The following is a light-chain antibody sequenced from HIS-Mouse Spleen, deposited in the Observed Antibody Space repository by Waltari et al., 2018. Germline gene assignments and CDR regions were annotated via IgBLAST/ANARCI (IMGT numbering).Light chain of an antibody. Sequence: QSALTQPASVSGSPGQSLTISCTGTSSAVGGYNYVSWYQQHPGKAPKLMIYDVSNRPSGVSNRFSGSKSGNTASLTISGLQAEDEADYYCSSYTSSSTLVFGGGTKLTVL. V-gene: IGLV2-14*03. CDR1: SSAVGGYNY. CDR2: DVS. J-gene: IGLJ2*01. CDR3: SSYTSSSTLV.